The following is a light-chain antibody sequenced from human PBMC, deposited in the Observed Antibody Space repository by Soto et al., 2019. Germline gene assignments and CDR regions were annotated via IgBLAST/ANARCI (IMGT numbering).Light chain of an antibody. CDR2: GAS. CDR3: QQYNNWPAIT. V-gene: IGKV3D-15*01. Sequence: EIVLTQSPATLSSFPGDRVTLSCRSSESVGSNLAWYQQKPGQAPRLLIYGASTRAPGIPARFSGFGSGTDFTLTISSLQSEDFAIYYCQQYNNWPAITFGQGTRLEIK. J-gene: IGKJ5*01. CDR1: ESVGSN.